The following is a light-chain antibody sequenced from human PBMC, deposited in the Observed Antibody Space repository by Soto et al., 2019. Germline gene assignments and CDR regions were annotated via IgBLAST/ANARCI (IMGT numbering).Light chain of an antibody. CDR2: DVT. V-gene: IGLV2-14*02. CDR1: SSDVGSYNL. CDR3: TSYAGSYTLWV. J-gene: IGLJ3*02. Sequence: QSALTQPASVSGSPGQSITISCTGTSSDVGSYNLVSWYQQYPGKAPKLIIYDVTKRPSGVPSRFSGSKSGNTASLTISGLLAADEADYYCTSYAGSYTLWVFGGGTQLTVL.